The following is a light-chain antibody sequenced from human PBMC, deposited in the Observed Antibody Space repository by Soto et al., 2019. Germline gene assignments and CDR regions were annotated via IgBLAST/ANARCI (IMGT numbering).Light chain of an antibody. Sequence: DFQMTQSPSTLSAFVVDRVTITCLASQSVNSWLAWYQQRPWKAPKLLIYDASTLESGVPSRFSGSGSGTEFTLTISSLQPDDFATYYCQQLFDSPITFGQGTRLEIK. CDR1: QSVNSW. V-gene: IGKV1-5*01. CDR2: DAS. J-gene: IGKJ5*01. CDR3: QQLFDSPIT.